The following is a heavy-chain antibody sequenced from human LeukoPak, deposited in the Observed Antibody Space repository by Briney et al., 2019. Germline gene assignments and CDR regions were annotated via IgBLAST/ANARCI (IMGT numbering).Heavy chain of an antibody. V-gene: IGHV1-18*01. CDR3: ARAYSSSWYRDAFDI. J-gene: IGHJ3*02. CDR2: ISAYNGNT. CDR1: GYTFTNYG. Sequence: GASVKVSCKASGYTFTNYGMTWVRQAPGQGLEWMGWISAYNGNTNYAQKFQGRVTMTTDTSTSTAYMELRSLRSDDTAVYYCARAYSSSWYRDAFDIWGQGTMVTVSS. D-gene: IGHD6-13*01.